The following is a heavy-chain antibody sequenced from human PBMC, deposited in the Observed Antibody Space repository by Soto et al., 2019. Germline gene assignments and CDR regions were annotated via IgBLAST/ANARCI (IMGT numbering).Heavy chain of an antibody. V-gene: IGHV4-59*01. D-gene: IGHD5-18*01. CDR3: ARDSHSQNWFDP. CDR1: GGSISNYY. CDR2: IYYSGTT. Sequence: QVQLQESGPGLVKPSETLSLTCTVSGGSISNYYWSWIRQPPGKGLEWIGYIYYSGTTNYNPSLKSRLSISVDTSKNQCALKLSSVTAADTAVYYCARDSHSQNWFDPWGQGTLVTVSS. J-gene: IGHJ5*02.